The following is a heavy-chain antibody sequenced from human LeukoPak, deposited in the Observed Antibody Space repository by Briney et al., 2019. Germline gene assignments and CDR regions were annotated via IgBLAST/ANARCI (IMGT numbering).Heavy chain of an antibody. CDR3: AKSLGGGGEDLGY. Sequence: GGSLRVSCTTSGFNFRAYWMAWVSQAPGKGVEWVANIHQHGSKENCVDSVRGRFTISSDNAKNSVFLQMNSLRAEDTAVYYCAKSLGGGGEDLGYWGQGTLVTVSS. V-gene: IGHV3-7*03. J-gene: IGHJ4*02. CDR1: GFNFRAYW. D-gene: IGHD2-15*01. CDR2: IHQHGSKE.